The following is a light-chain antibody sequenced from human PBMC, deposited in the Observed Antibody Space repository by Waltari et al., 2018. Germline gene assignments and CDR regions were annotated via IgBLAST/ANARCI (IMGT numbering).Light chain of an antibody. J-gene: IGKJ4*01. CDR3: QQYYTYPLT. CDR1: QSISSW. Sequence: DIQMTQSPSTLYASVGDRVTIPCRASQSISSWLAWYQQKPGKAPKLLIYKASTLEGGVPSRFSGIGSGTDFTLTISSLQPDDSAAYYCQQYYTYPLTFGGGTKVEIK. V-gene: IGKV1-5*03. CDR2: KAS.